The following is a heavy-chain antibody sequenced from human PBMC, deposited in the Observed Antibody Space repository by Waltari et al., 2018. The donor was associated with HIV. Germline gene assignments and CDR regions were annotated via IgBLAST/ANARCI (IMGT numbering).Heavy chain of an antibody. CDR3: ARTFTVATISPLLH. Sequence: EVQLVESGGGLVQPGGSLRLSCAASGFTFSSYWMHWVRQVPGKGLGLVSRSSDGSSTTYADSVKGRFTISRDNAKSTLYLQMNSLRDEDTAVYYCARTFTVATISPLLHWGQGTLVTVS. J-gene: IGHJ4*02. D-gene: IGHD5-12*01. CDR2: SSDGSST. V-gene: IGHV3-74*01. CDR1: GFTFSSYW.